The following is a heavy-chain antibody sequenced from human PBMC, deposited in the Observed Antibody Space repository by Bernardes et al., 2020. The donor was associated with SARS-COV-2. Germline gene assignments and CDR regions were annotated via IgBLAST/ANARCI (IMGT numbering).Heavy chain of an antibody. CDR1: GFTFSSYW. CDR3: VVARGLGGYGMDV. Sequence: GGSLRLSCAASGFTFSSYWMHWVRQAPGKGLVWVSHINSDGSSTSYADSVKGRFTISRDNAKNTLYLQINSLRAEDTAVYYCVVARGLGGYGMDVWGQGTTVTVSS. J-gene: IGHJ6*02. CDR2: INSDGSST. V-gene: IGHV3-74*01. D-gene: IGHD2-15*01.